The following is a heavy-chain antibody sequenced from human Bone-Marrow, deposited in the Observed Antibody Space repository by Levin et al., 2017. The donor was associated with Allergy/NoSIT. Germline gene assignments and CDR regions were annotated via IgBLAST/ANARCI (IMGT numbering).Heavy chain of an antibody. D-gene: IGHD5-18*01. Sequence: PGGSLRLSCAASGFTFSSYWMSWVRQAPGKGLEWVANIKQDGSEKYYVDSVKGRFTISRDNAKNSLYLQMNSLRAEDTAVYYCARDYGYRINRTYYYYGMDVWGQGTTVTVSS. CDR3: ARDYGYRINRTYYYYGMDV. V-gene: IGHV3-7*01. CDR1: GFTFSSYW. J-gene: IGHJ6*02. CDR2: IKQDGSEK.